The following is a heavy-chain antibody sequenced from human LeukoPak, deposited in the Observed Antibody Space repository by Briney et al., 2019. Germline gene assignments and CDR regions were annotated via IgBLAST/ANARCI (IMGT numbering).Heavy chain of an antibody. CDR1: GFTFSSYW. Sequence: GGSLRLSCAASGFTFSSYWMPWVRQVPVKGLVWVSRINSDGSSTSYADSVKGRFTISRDNAKNTLYLQMNSLRAEDTAVYYCARVLHWRLSSWGQGTLVTVSS. J-gene: IGHJ4*02. CDR3: ARVLHWRLSS. D-gene: IGHD2-15*01. V-gene: IGHV3-74*01. CDR2: INSDGSST.